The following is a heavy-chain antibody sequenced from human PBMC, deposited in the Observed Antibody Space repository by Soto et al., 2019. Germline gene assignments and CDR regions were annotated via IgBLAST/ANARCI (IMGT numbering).Heavy chain of an antibody. Sequence: SETLSLTCTVSGGSISSGGYYWSWIRQHPGKGLEWIGYIYYSGSTYYNPSLKSRVTISVDTSKNQFSLKLSSVTAADTAVYYCARLASGSYFITNWGQGTLVTVSS. CDR3: ARLASGSYFITN. V-gene: IGHV4-31*03. D-gene: IGHD1-26*01. CDR1: GGSISSGGYY. J-gene: IGHJ4*02. CDR2: IYYSGST.